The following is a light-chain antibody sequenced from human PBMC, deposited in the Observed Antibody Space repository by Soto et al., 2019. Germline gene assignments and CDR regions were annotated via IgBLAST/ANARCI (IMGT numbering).Light chain of an antibody. Sequence: DIQMNQSPSTLSASVGDTVTITCRASQTISSWLAWYQQKPGKAPTLLIYDASTLERGVPSRFTGSVSCTDFTLTINDLQPEDVATYFCLQDYDFPYTFGQGTRLEI. CDR1: QTISSW. J-gene: IGKJ5*01. CDR3: LQDYDFPYT. V-gene: IGKV1-5*01. CDR2: DAS.